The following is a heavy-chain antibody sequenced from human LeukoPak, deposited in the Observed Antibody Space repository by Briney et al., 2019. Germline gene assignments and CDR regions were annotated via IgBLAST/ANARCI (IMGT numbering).Heavy chain of an antibody. D-gene: IGHD1-26*01. CDR1: GFPFNVQT. J-gene: IGHJ4*02. Sequence: GGSLRLSCAASGFPFNVQTMSWVRQAPGKGLDWVASMREDGTEIHYVDSVEGRFTISRDNPKNSLYLQMNSLRAEDTAVYYCVRGGATRGRFENWGQGTLVTVS. V-gene: IGHV3-7*01. CDR3: VRGGATRGRFEN. CDR2: MREDGTEI.